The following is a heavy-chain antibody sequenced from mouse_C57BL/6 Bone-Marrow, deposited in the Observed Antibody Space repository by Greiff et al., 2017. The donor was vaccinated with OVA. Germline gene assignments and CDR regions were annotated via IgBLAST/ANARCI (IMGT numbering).Heavy chain of an antibody. Sequence: QVQLQQPGAELVKPGASVKLSCKASGYTFTSYWMHWVKQRPGQGLEWIGMIHPNSGSTNYNEKFKGKATLTVDKSSRTAYMRLSSLTAEDAVVYCCGRRRGLPYYAMDYWGKGTSVTVSS. V-gene: IGHV1-64*01. D-gene: IGHD5-5*01. J-gene: IGHJ4*01. CDR2: IHPNSGST. CDR1: GYTFTSYW. CDR3: GRRRGLPYYAMDY.